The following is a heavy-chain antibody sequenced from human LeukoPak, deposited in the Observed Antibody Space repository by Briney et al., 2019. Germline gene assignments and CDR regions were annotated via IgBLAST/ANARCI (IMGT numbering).Heavy chain of an antibody. V-gene: IGHV3-7*01. CDR3: ARKLGSLTRVLRLFDP. CDR2: IKQVGGEK. Sequence: PGGSLRLSCAASGFTFNNYWMSWVRQAPGKGLEWVANIKQVGGEKYYVDSVKGRFTISRDNAKNSLYLQMNSLRAEDAAVYYCARKLGSLTRVLRLFDPWGQGTLVTVSS. D-gene: IGHD1-14*01. J-gene: IGHJ5*02. CDR1: GFTFNNYW.